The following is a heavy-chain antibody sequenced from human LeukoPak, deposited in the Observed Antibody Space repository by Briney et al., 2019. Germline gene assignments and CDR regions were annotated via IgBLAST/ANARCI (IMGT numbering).Heavy chain of an antibody. J-gene: IGHJ4*02. Sequence: GASVKVSCKASGYTFTSYDINWVRQATGQGLEWMGWMNPNSGNTGYAQKFQGRVTMTRNTSISTAYMELSSLRSEDTAVYCCASAYDSSGYYPYWGQGTLVTVSS. V-gene: IGHV1-8*01. CDR1: GYTFTSYD. CDR2: MNPNSGNT. D-gene: IGHD3-22*01. CDR3: ASAYDSSGYYPY.